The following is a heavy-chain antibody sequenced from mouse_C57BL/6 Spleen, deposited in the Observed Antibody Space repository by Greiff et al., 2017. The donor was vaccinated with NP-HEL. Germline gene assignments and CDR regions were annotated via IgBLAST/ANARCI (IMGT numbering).Heavy chain of an antibody. J-gene: IGHJ2*01. D-gene: IGHD2-1*01. CDR3: ARSYGNAPAY. CDR2: ISSGSSTI. Sequence: EVMLVESGGGLVKPGGSLKLSCAASGFTFSDYGMHWVRQAPEKGLEWVAYISSGSSTIYYADTVKGRFTISRDNAKNTLFLQMTSLRSEDTAMYYCARSYGNAPAYWGQGTTLTVSS. CDR1: GFTFSDYG. V-gene: IGHV5-17*01.